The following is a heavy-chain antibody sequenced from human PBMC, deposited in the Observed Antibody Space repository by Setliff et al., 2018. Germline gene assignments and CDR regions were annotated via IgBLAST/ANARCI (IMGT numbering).Heavy chain of an antibody. J-gene: IGHJ5*02. Sequence: LRLSCAASGFTCSNAWMSWVRQAPGKGLEWVSCIKSKANGGTTDYAAPVKGRFTISRDDSKNTLYLQMISLKTEDTAIYYCVKLVPQAISSDPWGQGTLVTVSS. CDR3: VKLVPQAISSDP. CDR2: IKSKANGGTT. V-gene: IGHV3-15*08. D-gene: IGHD3-10*01. CDR1: GFTCSNAW.